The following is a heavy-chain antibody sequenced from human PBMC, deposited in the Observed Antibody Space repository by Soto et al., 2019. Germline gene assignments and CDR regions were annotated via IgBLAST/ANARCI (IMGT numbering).Heavy chain of an antibody. D-gene: IGHD4-17*01. CDR2: LSGSGVST. J-gene: IGHJ6*02. CDR3: AKGRYGDYYYYDMDV. V-gene: IGHV3-23*01. CDR1: GFTFSSYA. Sequence: EVQLLESGGGLVQPGGSLRLSCAASGFTFSSYAMSWVRQAPGKGLEWVSALSGSGVSTHYADSVKGRFTISRDNSKNTLYLQMNSLRAEDTAVYYCAKGRYGDYYYYDMDVWGQGTTVTVSS.